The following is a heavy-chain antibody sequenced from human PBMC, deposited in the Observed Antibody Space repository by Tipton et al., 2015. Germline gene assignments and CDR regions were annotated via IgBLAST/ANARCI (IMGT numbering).Heavy chain of an antibody. CDR3: ETGEGNTWPQSLPH. V-gene: IGHV3-23*01. CDR2: ISANGGTT. J-gene: IGHJ1*01. D-gene: IGHD3-16*01. CDR1: GYTFSFSA. Sequence: GSLRLSCAGSGYTFSFSAMTWVRQAPGKGLEWVAEISANGGTTYYADSVKGRFTVSRDNSKDTLYLQMNSLRAGDTALYYCETGEGNTWPQSLPHWGRGTLVTVSA.